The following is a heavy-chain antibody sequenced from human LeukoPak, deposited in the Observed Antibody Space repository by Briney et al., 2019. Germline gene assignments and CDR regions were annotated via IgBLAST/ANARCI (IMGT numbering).Heavy chain of an antibody. Sequence: ASVKVSCKASGGTFSSYTISWVRQAPGQGLEWMGRIIPILGIANYAQKFQGRVTITADKSTSTAYMELSSLRSEDTAVYYCARGFFGYSKYGGVDYWGQGTLVTVSS. J-gene: IGHJ4*02. CDR1: GGTFSSYT. D-gene: IGHD4-11*01. CDR2: IIPILGIA. V-gene: IGHV1-69*02. CDR3: ARGFFGYSKYGGVDY.